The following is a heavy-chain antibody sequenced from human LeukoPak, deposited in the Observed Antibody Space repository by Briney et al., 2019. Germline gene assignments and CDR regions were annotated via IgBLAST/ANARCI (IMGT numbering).Heavy chain of an antibody. CDR3: ASEKFITGIAAAGTTNWFDH. Sequence: SETLSLTCTVSGGSISSYYGSWIWEPAQKGLEWIGRIYTSRSTNYNPSLKSRVTISVDTSKNKFPLKLNSVTAADPAVYYCASEKFITGIAAAGTTNWFDHWGQGTLVTVSS. V-gene: IGHV4-4*07. D-gene: IGHD6-13*01. CDR1: GGSISSYY. CDR2: IYTSRST. J-gene: IGHJ5*02.